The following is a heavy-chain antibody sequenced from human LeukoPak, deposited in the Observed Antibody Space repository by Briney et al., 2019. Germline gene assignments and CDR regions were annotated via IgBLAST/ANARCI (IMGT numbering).Heavy chain of an antibody. V-gene: IGHV3-15*01. CDR1: GFTFSSFA. CDR2: IKSKTDGGTT. D-gene: IGHD3-10*01. J-gene: IGHJ6*02. Sequence: GGSLRLSCAASGFTFSSFAMHWVRKAPGKGLEWVGCIKSKTDGGTTAYAAPVKGRFTISRDDSKNTLYLQMNSLKTEDTAVYYCTTEYGPYYYGSGSYPPHLSPYYYYYGMDVWGQGTTVTVSS. CDR3: TTEYGPYYYGSGSYPPHLSPYYYYYGMDV.